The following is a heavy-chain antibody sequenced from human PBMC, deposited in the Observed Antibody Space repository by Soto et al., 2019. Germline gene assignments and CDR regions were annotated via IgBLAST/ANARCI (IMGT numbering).Heavy chain of an antibody. D-gene: IGHD3-3*01. J-gene: IGHJ4*02. CDR2: IYWEDDK. Sequence: QITLNESGPTLVKPTQTLTLTCTFSGFSLTTSGVGVGWIRQSPGKAPEWLALIYWEDDKRYSPSLKSRITSTKDTSKHQVGLTMANLDRSDTATYYCSHRVLRTVFGLVTTNATYFDFWGKGTQVAVSS. CDR1: GFSLTTSGVG. V-gene: IGHV2-5*02. CDR3: SHRVLRTVFGLVTTNATYFDF.